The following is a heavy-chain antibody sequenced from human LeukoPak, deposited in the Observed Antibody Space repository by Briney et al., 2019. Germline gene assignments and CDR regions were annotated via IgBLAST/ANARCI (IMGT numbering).Heavy chain of an antibody. Sequence: SETLSLTCAVSGGSISSGGYSWSWIRQPPGKGLEWIGYIYHSGSTYYNPSLKSRVTISVDRSKNQFSLKLSSVTAAGTAVYYCARGVAAAGTRGDWFDPWGQGTLVTVSS. J-gene: IGHJ5*02. CDR1: GGSISSGGYS. D-gene: IGHD6-13*01. CDR2: IYHSGST. CDR3: ARGVAAAGTRGDWFDP. V-gene: IGHV4-30-2*01.